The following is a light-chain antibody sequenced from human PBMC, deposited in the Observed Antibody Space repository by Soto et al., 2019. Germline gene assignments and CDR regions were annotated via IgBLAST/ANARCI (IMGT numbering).Light chain of an antibody. CDR2: RAS. Sequence: QAVVTQPPSASGIPGQRVTISCSGSSSNIGSNYVYWYQQLPGTAPKLLIYRASQRPSGVPDRFSGSKSGTSASLAISGLRSEDEADYYCAAWDDSLSGLVFGGGTKLTVL. J-gene: IGLJ2*01. CDR1: SSNIGSNY. V-gene: IGLV1-47*01. CDR3: AAWDDSLSGLV.